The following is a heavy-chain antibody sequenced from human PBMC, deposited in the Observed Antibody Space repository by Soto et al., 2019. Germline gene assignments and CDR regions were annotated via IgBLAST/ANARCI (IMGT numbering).Heavy chain of an antibody. D-gene: IGHD3-16*01. V-gene: IGHV4-4*07. CDR2: ISTSGNT. J-gene: IGHJ5*01. Sequence: SETLSLTFSVSGVSMRNSYWTWIRQSAGKGLEWIGRISTSGNTNYNPSLNSRLTMSVDTSKNQVSLKLTSVTAADTAVYYCARGGGVPALGDSWGQGTLVTVS. CDR3: ARGGGVPALGDS. CDR1: GVSMRNSY.